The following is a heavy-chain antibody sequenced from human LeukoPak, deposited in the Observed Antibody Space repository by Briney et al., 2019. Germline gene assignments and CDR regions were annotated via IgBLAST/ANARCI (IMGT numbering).Heavy chain of an antibody. CDR3: AKPKFDSSGYYLLPFDY. D-gene: IGHD3-22*01. CDR1: GFTFSSYA. V-gene: IGHV3-23*01. J-gene: IGHJ4*02. CDR2: ISGSGGST. Sequence: GGSLRLSCAASGFTFSSYAMSWVRQAPGKGLEWVSAISGSGGSTYYADSVKGRFTISRDNSKNTLYLQMNSLRAEDTAVCYCAKPKFDSSGYYLLPFDYWGQGTLVTVSS.